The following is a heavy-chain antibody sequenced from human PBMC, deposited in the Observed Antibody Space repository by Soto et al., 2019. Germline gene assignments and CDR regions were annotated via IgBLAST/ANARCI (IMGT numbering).Heavy chain of an antibody. V-gene: IGHV6-1*01. J-gene: IGHJ4*01. Sequence: PSQTLSLTCAITGDSVSSNSAGWSWVRQSPSRGLEWLGRTYYRSKWYYEYAVSVRGRITINPDTSKNQYSQQLNSVAPEATPVYFCARGEQYSGRIFDYWGQGTLVTVSS. CDR3: ARGEQYSGRIFDY. CDR1: GDSVSSNSAG. CDR2: TYYRSKWYY. D-gene: IGHD1-26*01.